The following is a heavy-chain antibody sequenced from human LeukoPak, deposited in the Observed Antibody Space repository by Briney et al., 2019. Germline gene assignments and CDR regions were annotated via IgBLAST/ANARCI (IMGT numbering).Heavy chain of an antibody. CDR3: ARGGTTYYYDSSDDAFDI. J-gene: IGHJ3*02. CDR1: GFTFSDYY. D-gene: IGHD3-22*01. V-gene: IGHV3-11*04. Sequence: PGGSLRLSCAASGFTFSDYYMSWIRQAPGKGLEWVSYISSSGSTIYYADSVKGRFTISRDNAKNSLYLQMNSLRAEDTAVYYCARGGTTYYYDSSDDAFDIWGQGTMVTVSS. CDR2: ISSSGSTI.